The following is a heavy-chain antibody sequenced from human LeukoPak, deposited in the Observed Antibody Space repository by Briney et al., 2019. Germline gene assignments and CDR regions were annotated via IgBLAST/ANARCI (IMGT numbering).Heavy chain of an antibody. J-gene: IGHJ6*02. Sequence: AGGSLRLSCAASGFTFSSYWMPWVRQAPGKGLMWVSRIKSDGSETSYADSVKGRFTISRDNARNTLYLQMNSLRPEDTAIYYCASDRVFYGLDVWGQGTTVTVSS. CDR2: IKSDGSET. CDR3: ASDRVFYGLDV. CDR1: GFTFSSYW. V-gene: IGHV3-74*01.